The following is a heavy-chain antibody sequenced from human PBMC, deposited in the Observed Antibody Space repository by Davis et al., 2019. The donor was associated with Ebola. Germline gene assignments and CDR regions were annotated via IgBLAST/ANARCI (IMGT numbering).Heavy chain of an antibody. D-gene: IGHD4-11*01. Sequence: SETLSLTCTVSGGSITNHCWSWIRQPPGKGLEWIGYISYSGSTNHNPSLKSRVTISLDTSKNQMSLKVNSVTAADTAVYYCAGYDHSNYLNDWGQGTLVTVSS. V-gene: IGHV4-59*03. CDR1: GGSITNHC. CDR2: ISYSGST. CDR3: AGYDHSNYLND. J-gene: IGHJ4*02.